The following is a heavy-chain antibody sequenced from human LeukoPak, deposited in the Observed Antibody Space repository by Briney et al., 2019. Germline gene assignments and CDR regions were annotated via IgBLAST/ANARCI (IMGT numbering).Heavy chain of an antibody. D-gene: IGHD3-10*01. CDR1: GYTFTSYA. V-gene: IGHV7-4-1*02. Sequence: ASVKVSCKASGYTFTSYAMHWVRQAPGQRLEWMGWINTNTGNPTYAQGFTGRFVFSLDTSVSTAYLQISSLKAEDTAVYYCASYDRPVWFGEYGMDVWGQGTTVTVSS. CDR2: INTNTGNP. J-gene: IGHJ6*02. CDR3: ASYDRPVWFGEYGMDV.